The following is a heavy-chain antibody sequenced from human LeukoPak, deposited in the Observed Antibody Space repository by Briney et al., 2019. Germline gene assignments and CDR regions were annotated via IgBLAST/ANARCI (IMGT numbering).Heavy chain of an antibody. Sequence: GGSLRLSCTASGFTFDDYSMHWVRQTPGKGLEWVSLISWDGGSTSYADSVKGRFTISRDSSKTSLYLQMNSLRTEDTALYYCAKAHVVYYYMEVWGKGTTVNVSS. CDR3: AKAHVVYYYMEV. V-gene: IGHV3-43*01. J-gene: IGHJ6*03. D-gene: IGHD2-15*01. CDR1: GFTFDDYS. CDR2: ISWDGGST.